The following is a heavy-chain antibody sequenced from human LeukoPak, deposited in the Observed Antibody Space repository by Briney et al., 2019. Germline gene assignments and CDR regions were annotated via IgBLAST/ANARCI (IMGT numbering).Heavy chain of an antibody. J-gene: IGHJ6*03. CDR2: IYYSGTT. V-gene: IGHV4-61*01. CDR1: GGSISSSSYY. D-gene: IGHD2-2*02. Sequence: SETLSLTCTVSGGSISSSSYYWSWMRQPPGKGLEWIGYIYYSGTTNFNPSLKSRVTISVDTSKNQFSLKLSSVTAADTAVYYCARLYRGGGLAGSLGVYYYYYYMDVWGKGTTVTVSS. CDR3: ARLYRGGGLAGSLGVYYYYYYMDV.